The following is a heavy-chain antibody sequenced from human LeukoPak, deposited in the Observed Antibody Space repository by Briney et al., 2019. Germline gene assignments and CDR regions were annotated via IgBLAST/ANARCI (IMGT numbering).Heavy chain of an antibody. D-gene: IGHD6-19*01. J-gene: IGHJ3*02. V-gene: IGHV3-23*01. CDR1: GFTFSSYA. Sequence: GGSLRLSCAASGFTFSSYAVSWVRQAPGKGLEWVSAISGSGGSTYYADSVKGRFTISRDNSKNTPYLQMNSLRAEDTAVYYCAKSVCSGWPWGAFDIWGQGTMVTVSS. CDR2: ISGSGGST. CDR3: AKSVCSGWPWGAFDI.